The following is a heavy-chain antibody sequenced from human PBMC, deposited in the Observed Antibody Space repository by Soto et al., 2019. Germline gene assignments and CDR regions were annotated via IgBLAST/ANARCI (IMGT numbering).Heavy chain of an antibody. V-gene: IGHV3-73*01. J-gene: IGHJ3*02. Sequence: GESLKISCAASGFTFSDSALHWVRQAPGKGLEWVGRVRSKTTNFATAYAASVNGRFTISRDDSKNTAYLQMNSLKTEGTAVYYCTSYNSVSNPGFDIWGQGTMVTVSS. CDR2: VRSKTTNFAT. CDR1: GFTFSDSA. CDR3: TSYNSVSNPGFDI. D-gene: IGHD6-19*01.